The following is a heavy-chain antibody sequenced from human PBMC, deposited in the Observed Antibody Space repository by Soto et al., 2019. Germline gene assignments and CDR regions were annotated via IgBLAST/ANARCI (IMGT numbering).Heavy chain of an antibody. CDR2: IYYSGST. Sequence: PSETLSLTCTVSGGSISSSSYSWGWIRQPPGKGLEWIGSIYYSGSTYYNPSLKSRVTISVDTSKNQFSLKLSSVTAADTAVYYCARQLAVAGPFHAFDIWGQGTMVTVSS. CDR3: ARQLAVAGPFHAFDI. D-gene: IGHD6-19*01. V-gene: IGHV4-39*01. J-gene: IGHJ3*02. CDR1: GGSISSSSYS.